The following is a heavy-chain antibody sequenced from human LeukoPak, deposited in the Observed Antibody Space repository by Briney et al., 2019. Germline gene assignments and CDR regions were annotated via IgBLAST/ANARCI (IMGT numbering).Heavy chain of an antibody. J-gene: IGHJ4*02. CDR1: GFTFSSYA. Sequence: GGSLRLSCAASGFTFSSYAMSWVRQAPGKGLEWVSAISGSGGSTYYADSAKGRFTISRDNSKNTLYLQMNSLRAEDTAVYYCAKANLIRIFSDYWGQGTLVTVSS. CDR3: AKANLIRIFSDY. D-gene: IGHD2/OR15-2a*01. CDR2: ISGSGGST. V-gene: IGHV3-23*01.